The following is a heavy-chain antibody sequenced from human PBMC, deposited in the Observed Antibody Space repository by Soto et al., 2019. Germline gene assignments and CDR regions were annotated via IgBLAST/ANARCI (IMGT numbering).Heavy chain of an antibody. CDR1: GFSFSSYG. D-gene: IGHD4-17*01. Sequence: GGSLRLSCAASGFSFSSYGVSWVRQPPRKGLEWVSGISGSGITTYYADSVKGRFTVSRDNSKNTLHLQMDSLRAEDTAIYYCAKDPYLSTVTTLLWGQGTLVTVSS. V-gene: IGHV3-23*01. CDR2: ISGSGITT. CDR3: AKDPYLSTVTTLL. J-gene: IGHJ4*02.